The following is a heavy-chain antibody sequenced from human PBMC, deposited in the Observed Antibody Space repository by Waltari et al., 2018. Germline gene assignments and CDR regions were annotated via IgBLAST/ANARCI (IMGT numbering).Heavy chain of an antibody. V-gene: IGHV1-8*03. Sequence: QVQLVQSGAEVKKPGASVKVTCKASGYTFNSYDINWGRQATGQGLEWMGWMNPNSGNTGYAQKFQGRVTITRNTSISTAYMELSSLRSEDTAVYYCAVWGDYHPFDYWGQGTLVTVSS. CDR1: GYTFNSYD. CDR3: AVWGDYHPFDY. J-gene: IGHJ4*02. D-gene: IGHD4-17*01. CDR2: MNPNSGNT.